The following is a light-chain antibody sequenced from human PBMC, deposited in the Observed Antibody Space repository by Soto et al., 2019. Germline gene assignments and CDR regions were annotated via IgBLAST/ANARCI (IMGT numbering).Light chain of an antibody. CDR2: AAS. V-gene: IGKV1-39*01. CDR3: QQSYSTPSLT. Sequence: IHMTHAPSSLSASVLDRVTITFRSSLPISNYLAWYQQKPGKIPNLLIYAASNLRTGVPSRFSGSGSGTDFTLTISSLLPEDFATYFCQQSYSTPSLTFGGGTKVDIK. CDR1: LPISNY. J-gene: IGKJ4*01.